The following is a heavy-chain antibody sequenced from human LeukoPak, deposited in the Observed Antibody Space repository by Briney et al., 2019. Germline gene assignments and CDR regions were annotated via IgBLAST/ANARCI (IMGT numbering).Heavy chain of an antibody. CDR3: ALTQTYYYDSSSDY. J-gene: IGHJ4*02. V-gene: IGHV3-74*01. Sequence: GGSLRLSCAASGFTFSSYWMHWVRQAPGKGLVWVSRINTDGSSTSYADSVKGRFTISRDNAKNTLYLQMNSLRAEDTAVYYCALTQTYYYDSSSDYWGQGTLVTVSS. CDR1: GFTFSSYW. D-gene: IGHD3-22*01. CDR2: INTDGSST.